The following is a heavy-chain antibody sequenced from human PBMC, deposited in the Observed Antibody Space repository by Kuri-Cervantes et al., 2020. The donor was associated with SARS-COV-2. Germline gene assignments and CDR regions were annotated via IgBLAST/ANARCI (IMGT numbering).Heavy chain of an antibody. V-gene: IGHV3-72*01. CDR1: GFTFIDHY. J-gene: IGHJ4*02. Sequence: GGSLRLSCAASGFTFIDHYMDWVRQAPGKGLEWVGRTRKKANSYTTEYAASVKGRFTISRDDSKNSLYLQMTSLKTEDTAVYYCASAVAGLFDYWGQGTLVTVSS. CDR2: TRKKANSYTT. D-gene: IGHD6-19*01. CDR3: ASAVAGLFDY.